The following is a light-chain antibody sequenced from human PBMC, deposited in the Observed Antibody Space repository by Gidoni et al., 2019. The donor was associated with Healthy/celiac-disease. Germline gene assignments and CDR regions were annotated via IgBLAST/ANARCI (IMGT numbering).Light chain of an antibody. J-gene: IGKJ1*01. CDR1: QVISSY. Sequence: VIWMTQSPSLLSASTGDRVTISCRMSQVISSYLAWYQQKPGKAPELLIYAASTLQSVVPSRFSGSGSGTDFPLPIRCLHSEDFATYYCQQYYSFPPTFGQGTKVEI. CDR3: QQYYSFPPT. V-gene: IGKV1D-8*01. CDR2: AAS.